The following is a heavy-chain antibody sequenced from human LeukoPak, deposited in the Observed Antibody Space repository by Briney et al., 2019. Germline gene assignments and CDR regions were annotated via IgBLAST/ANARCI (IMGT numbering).Heavy chain of an antibody. J-gene: IGHJ6*02. D-gene: IGHD3-10*01. Sequence: PGGSLRLSCAASGFTFDDYAMHWVRQAPGKGLEWVSLISGDGYSTYYADSVKGRFTISRDNSKNSLYLQMNSLRTEDTALYYCAKSRGGSTMVRGVTSATDVYGMDVWGQGTTVTVSS. CDR2: ISGDGYST. CDR1: GFTFDDYA. V-gene: IGHV3-43*02. CDR3: AKSRGGSTMVRGVTSATDVYGMDV.